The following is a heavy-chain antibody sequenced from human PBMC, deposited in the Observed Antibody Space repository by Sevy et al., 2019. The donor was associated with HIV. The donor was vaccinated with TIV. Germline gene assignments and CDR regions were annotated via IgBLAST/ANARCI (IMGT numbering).Heavy chain of an antibody. V-gene: IGHV3-48*03. CDR3: ATTRRDDYNYYFEY. CDR2: ISTGGRTI. CDR1: GFTFRSYE. D-gene: IGHD4-4*01. J-gene: IGHJ4*02. Sequence: GGSLRLSCEASGFTFRSYEMNWVRQAPGKGLEWLSYISTGGRTICYIDSVKGRFTISRDNAKNSLHLQMNSLRDEDTAVYYCATTRRDDYNYYFEYWGQGTLVTVSS.